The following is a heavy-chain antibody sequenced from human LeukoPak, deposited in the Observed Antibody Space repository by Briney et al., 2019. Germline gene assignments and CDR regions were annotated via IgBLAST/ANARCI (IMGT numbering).Heavy chain of an antibody. D-gene: IGHD3-3*01. CDR1: GFTFSSYS. J-gene: IGHJ4*02. CDR3: AKDDSPGKEWLEVIDY. Sequence: GGSLRLSCAASGFTFSSYSMNWVRQAPGKGLEWVSYTSSSSSTIYYADSVKGRFTISRDNSKNTLYLQMNSLRAEDTAVYYCAKDDSPGKEWLEVIDYWGQGTLVTVSS. V-gene: IGHV3-48*01. CDR2: TSSSSSTI.